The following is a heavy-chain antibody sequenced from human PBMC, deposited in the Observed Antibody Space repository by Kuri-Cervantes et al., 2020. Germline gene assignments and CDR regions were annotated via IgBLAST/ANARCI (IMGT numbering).Heavy chain of an antibody. CDR2: ITWNGGAI. J-gene: IGHJ4*02. V-gene: IGHV3-9*01. CDR3: AKDGVYSSSTYYFDY. D-gene: IGHD6-6*01. CDR1: GFTFDHYA. Sequence: SLKISCAASGFTFDHYAMHWVRQAPGKGLEWVSGITWNGGAIGYADSVKGRVTISRDNAENSLFLHLNSLRAEDTALYYCAKDGVYSSSTYYFDYWGQGTLVTVSS.